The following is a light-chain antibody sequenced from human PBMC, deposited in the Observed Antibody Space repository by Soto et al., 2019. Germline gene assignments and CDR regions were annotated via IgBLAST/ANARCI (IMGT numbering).Light chain of an antibody. J-gene: IGLJ2*01. CDR3: GSYTSSNTVV. Sequence: QSALTQPASVSASPGQSITISCTGTSSDVGGYNHVSWYQQHPGKVPKVMIFDVSNRPSGVSNRVSGSKSCNTASLTISGLQAEDEADYYCGSYTSSNTVVFGGGTKVTVL. CDR2: DVS. V-gene: IGLV2-14*01. CDR1: SSDVGGYNH.